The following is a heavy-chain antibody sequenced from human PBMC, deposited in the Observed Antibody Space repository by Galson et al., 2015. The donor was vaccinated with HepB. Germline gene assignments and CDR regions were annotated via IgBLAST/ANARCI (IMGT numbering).Heavy chain of an antibody. CDR1: GFTFDDYG. V-gene: IGHV3-20*01. CDR2: INWNGGST. Sequence: SLRLSCAASGFTFDDYGMSWVRQAPGKGLGWVSGINWNGGSTGYADSVKGRFTISRDNAKNSLYLQMNSLRAEDTALYHCARVRYCSGGSCYSGLFDYWGQGTLVTVSS. CDR3: ARVRYCSGGSCYSGLFDY. D-gene: IGHD2-15*01. J-gene: IGHJ4*02.